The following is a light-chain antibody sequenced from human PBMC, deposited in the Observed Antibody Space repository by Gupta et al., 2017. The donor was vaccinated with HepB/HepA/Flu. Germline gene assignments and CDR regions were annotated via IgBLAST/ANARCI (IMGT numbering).Light chain of an antibody. J-gene: IGKJ2*04. V-gene: IGKV4-1*01. CDR1: QSVLYSSNNKNY. Sequence: IVMTQSPDSLAVSLGAGATINCRSSQSVLYSSNNKNYLAWYQQKPGQPPKLLMYCASTREFGVPDRFSGSGSGTDFTLTSSSLQAEDVAVYYCQQYYTSPCSFGQGTKLEIK. CDR3: QQYYTSPCS. CDR2: CAS.